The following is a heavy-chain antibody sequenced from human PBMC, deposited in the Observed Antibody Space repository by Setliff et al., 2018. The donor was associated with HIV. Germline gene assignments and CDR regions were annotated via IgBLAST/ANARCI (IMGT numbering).Heavy chain of an antibody. J-gene: IGHJ6*02. D-gene: IGHD5-12*01. CDR1: GGSISSYY. V-gene: IGHV4-4*07. CDR3: AREIGGQVAHVPYCMDV. CDR2: CYTSGST. Sequence: NPSETLSLTCTVSGGSISSYYWSWNRQPAGTGLEWIGRCYTSGSTNYNPSLKSRVTMSVDTSKNQCSLKVRYVTAADTAIYYCAREIGGQVAHVPYCMDVWGQGTTVTVSS.